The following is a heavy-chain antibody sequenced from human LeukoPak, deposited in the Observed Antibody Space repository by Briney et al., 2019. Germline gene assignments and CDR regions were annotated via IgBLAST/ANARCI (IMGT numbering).Heavy chain of an antibody. Sequence: ASETLSLTCTVSGGSISSSSYYWGWIRRPPGKGLEWIGSIYYSGSTYYNPSLESRVTISVDTSKNQFSLKLSSVTAADTAVYYCASGRVMATYFQHWGQGTLVTVSS. V-gene: IGHV4-39*01. CDR3: ASGRVMATYFQH. D-gene: IGHD5-24*01. CDR1: GGSISSSSYY. CDR2: IYYSGST. J-gene: IGHJ1*01.